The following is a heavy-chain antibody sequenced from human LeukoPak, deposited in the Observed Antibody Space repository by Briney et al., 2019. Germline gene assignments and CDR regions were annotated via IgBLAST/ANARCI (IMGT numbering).Heavy chain of an antibody. Sequence: GGSLRLSCAASGFTFSSYGMHWVRQAPGKGLEWVAVISYDGSNKYYADSVKGRFTISRDNSKSTLYLQMNSLRAEDTAVYYCAKDLQFLEWLLYRYHFDYWGQGTLVTVSS. CDR3: AKDLQFLEWLLYRYHFDY. V-gene: IGHV3-30*18. J-gene: IGHJ4*02. CDR2: ISYDGSNK. CDR1: GFTFSSYG. D-gene: IGHD3-3*01.